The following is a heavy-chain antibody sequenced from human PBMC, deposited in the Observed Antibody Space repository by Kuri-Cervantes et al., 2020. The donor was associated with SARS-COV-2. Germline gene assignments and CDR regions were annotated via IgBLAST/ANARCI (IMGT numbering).Heavy chain of an antibody. V-gene: IGHV4-34*01. CDR1: CGSFRCDY. CDR3: ARGREGVVPATILGLGYFLYFSMDV. D-gene: IGHD2-2*01. J-gene: IGHJ6*03. CDR2: INHSGST. Sequence: ESLVFSWAVVCGSFRCDYWSWIHQSPGKGLEWSGKINHSGSTNYNPSLSSRVTISVDMSKNQFSLRLSSMTAADTAMYYCARGREGVVPATILGLGYFLYFSMDVWGKGTSVTVSS.